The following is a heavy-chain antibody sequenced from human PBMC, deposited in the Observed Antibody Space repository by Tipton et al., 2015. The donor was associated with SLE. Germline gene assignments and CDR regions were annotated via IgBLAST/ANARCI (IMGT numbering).Heavy chain of an antibody. CDR1: GYTFTSYG. J-gene: IGHJ4*02. V-gene: IGHV1-18*01. D-gene: IGHD3-22*01. CDR2: VSAYSGDT. Sequence: QSGAEVKKPGASVKVSCKASGYTFTSYGISWVRQAPGQGLEWIGWVSAYSGDTNYAHKFQGRVTMTTETSTRTAYLELRSLRSDDTAVYYCARLTYYDSTGYFDYWGQGTPVTVSS. CDR3: ARLTYYDSTGYFDY.